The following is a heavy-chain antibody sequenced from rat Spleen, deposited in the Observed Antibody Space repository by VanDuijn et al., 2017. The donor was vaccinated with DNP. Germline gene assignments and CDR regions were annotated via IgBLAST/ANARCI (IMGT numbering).Heavy chain of an antibody. CDR3: ATALGDY. V-gene: IGHV5-29*01. D-gene: IGHD5-1*01. CDR2: IIYDGSST. Sequence: EVQLVESGGGPVQPGRSLKLSCVASGFIFSNYWMTWIRQAPKKGLEGVATIIYDGSSTYYRDSVKGRFTISRDNAKSTLYLQMDSLRSEDTATYYCATALGDYWGQGVMVTVSS. J-gene: IGHJ2*01. CDR1: GFIFSNYW.